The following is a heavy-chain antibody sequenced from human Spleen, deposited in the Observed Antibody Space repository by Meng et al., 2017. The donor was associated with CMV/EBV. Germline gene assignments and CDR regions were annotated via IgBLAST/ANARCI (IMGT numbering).Heavy chain of an antibody. CDR1: GYIFTNYY. D-gene: IGHD3-10*01. CDR2: IDPFDGNT. J-gene: IGHJ5*02. CDR3: ARSGSGNYEGWFDP. V-gene: IGHV1-46*01. Sequence: KAYGYIFTNYYIHWVRQAPGQGLEWMGMIDPFDGNTRHAQRFQGRLTMTRDTSRPTAYMDLSSLRIEDTAVYYCARSGSGNYEGWFDPWGQGTLVTVSS.